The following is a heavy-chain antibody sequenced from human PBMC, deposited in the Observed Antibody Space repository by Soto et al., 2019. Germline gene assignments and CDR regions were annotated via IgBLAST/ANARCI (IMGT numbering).Heavy chain of an antibody. CDR3: AREWSLSVAAAGY. CDR2: ISNAALNI. J-gene: IGHJ4*02. CDR1: GFTFSAYT. D-gene: IGHD6-19*01. V-gene: IGHV3-30-3*01. Sequence: QVQLVESGGGVVQPGRSLRLSCSASGFTFSAYTTHWVRQAPGKGLECVAAISNAALNIHFADSVKGRFTISRDNSKNTLYLQMNSLRPEDTAVYYCAREWSLSVAAAGYWGQGTLVTVSS.